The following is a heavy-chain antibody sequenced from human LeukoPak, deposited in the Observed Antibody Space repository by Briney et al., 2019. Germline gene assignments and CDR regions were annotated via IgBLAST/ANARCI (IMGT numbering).Heavy chain of an antibody. D-gene: IGHD3-10*01. J-gene: IGHJ4*02. V-gene: IGHV1-24*01. CDR1: GYTLTELS. CDR3: ARGVRGVTPFDY. Sequence: GASVKVSCKVSGYTLTELSMHWVRQAPGKGLEWMGGFDPEDGETIYAQKLQGRVTMTTDTSTSTAYMELRSLRSDDTAVYYCARGVRGVTPFDYWGQGTLVTVSS. CDR2: FDPEDGET.